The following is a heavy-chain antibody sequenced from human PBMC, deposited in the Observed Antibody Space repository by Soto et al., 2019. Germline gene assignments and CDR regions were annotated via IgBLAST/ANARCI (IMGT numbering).Heavy chain of an antibody. CDR3: ARERGYCSGGSCYSGMDV. Sequence: QVQLQESGPGLVKPSQTLSLTCTVSGGSISSSAYYWSWIRQHPGKGLEWIGYIYYSGSTYYNPSLKSRVTISVATSKNHFSLKLSSVTAADTAVYHCARERGYCSGGSCYSGMDVWGQGTTVTVSS. D-gene: IGHD2-15*01. CDR1: GGSISSSAYY. CDR2: IYYSGST. J-gene: IGHJ6*02. V-gene: IGHV4-31*03.